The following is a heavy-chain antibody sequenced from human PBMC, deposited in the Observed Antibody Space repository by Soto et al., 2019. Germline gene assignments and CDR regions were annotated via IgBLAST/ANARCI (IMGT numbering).Heavy chain of an antibody. CDR2: IYYSGST. J-gene: IGHJ5*02. CDR1: GGSISSGGYY. V-gene: IGHV4-31*03. D-gene: IGHD1-1*01. CDR3: ARALLTGVIISNWFDP. Sequence: SETLSLTYTVSGGSISSGGYYWSWIRQHPGKGLEWIGYIYYSGSTYYNPSLKSRVTISVDTSKNQFSLKLSSVTAADTAVYYCARALLTGVIISNWFDPWGQGTLVTVSS.